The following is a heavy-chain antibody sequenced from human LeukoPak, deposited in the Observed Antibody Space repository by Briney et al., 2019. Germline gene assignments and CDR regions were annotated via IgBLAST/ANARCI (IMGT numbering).Heavy chain of an antibody. J-gene: IGHJ3*02. V-gene: IGHV1-58*02. CDR1: GFTFTSSA. CDR2: IVVGSGNA. CDR3: AAAVYDSSGYNAFDI. Sequence: SVKVSCKASGFTFTSSAMQWVRQARGQRLEWIGWIVVGSGNANYAQKFQERVTITRDMSTSTAYMELSSLRSEDTAVYYCAAAVYDSSGYNAFDIWGQGTMVTVSS. D-gene: IGHD3-22*01.